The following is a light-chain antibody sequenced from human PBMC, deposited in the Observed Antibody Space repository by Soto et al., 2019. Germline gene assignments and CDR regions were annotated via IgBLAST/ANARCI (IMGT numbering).Light chain of an antibody. V-gene: IGKV1-5*03. CDR3: QQYDSYSRPT. J-gene: IGKJ4*01. CDR1: QSVSDW. CDR2: KAS. Sequence: DIQMTQSPSTLSASVGDRVTITCRASQSVSDWLAWYQHKPGKTPKLLIYKASTLESGVPSRFSGFGSGTEFTLAISSLQPEDFATYYSQQYDSYSRPTFGGGTKVEI.